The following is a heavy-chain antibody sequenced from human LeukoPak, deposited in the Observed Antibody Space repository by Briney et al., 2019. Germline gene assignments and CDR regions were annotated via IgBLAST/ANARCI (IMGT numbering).Heavy chain of an antibody. J-gene: IGHJ4*02. CDR3: ARAGRMKDYGEPEYYFDY. V-gene: IGHV4-59*01. D-gene: IGHD4-17*01. CDR1: GGSFSGYY. Sequence: SETLSLTCAVYGGSFSGYYWSWIRQPPGKGLEWIGYIYYSGSTNYNPSLKSRVTISVDTSKNQFSLKLSSVTAADTAVYYCARAGRMKDYGEPEYYFDYWGQGTLVTVSS. CDR2: IYYSGST.